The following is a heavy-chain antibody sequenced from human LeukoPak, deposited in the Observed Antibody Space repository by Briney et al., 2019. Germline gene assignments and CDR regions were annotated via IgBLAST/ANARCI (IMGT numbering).Heavy chain of an antibody. V-gene: IGHV3-30*03. CDR3: ARDSPTFGRYSSSWYRGVEQWLVQGPYYYYGVDV. D-gene: IGHD6-13*01. CDR2: ISYDGSNK. J-gene: IGHJ6*02. CDR1: GFTFSSYG. Sequence: GGSLRLSCAASGFTFSSYGMHWVRQAPGKGLEWVAVISYDGSNKYYADSVKGRFTISRDNSKNTLYLQMNSLRAEDTAVYYCARDSPTFGRYSSSWYRGVEQWLVQGPYYYYGVDVWGQGTTVTVSS.